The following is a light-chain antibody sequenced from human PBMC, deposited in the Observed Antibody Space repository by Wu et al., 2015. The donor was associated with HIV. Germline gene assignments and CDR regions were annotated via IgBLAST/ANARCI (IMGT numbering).Light chain of an antibody. J-gene: IGKJ1*01. Sequence: DIQMTQSPSSLSASVGDRVTITCRASHDINNYVAWYQQKPGKLPKLLMYAASTLQSGVPSRFSGSGSGTDFSLTISSLQPEDFATYYCQQYYSTPQTFGQGTKVEIK. CDR2: AAS. V-gene: IGKV1-27*01. CDR1: HDINNY. CDR3: QQYYSTPQT.